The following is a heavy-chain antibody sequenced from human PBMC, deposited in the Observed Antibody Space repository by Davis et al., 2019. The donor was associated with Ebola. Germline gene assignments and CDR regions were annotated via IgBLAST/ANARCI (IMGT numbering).Heavy chain of an antibody. V-gene: IGHV6-1*01. Sequence: SQTLSLTCAISGDSVSSNSAAWNWITQSPPRGLEWLGSTYYRSKWYNDYAVSVKSRITINPDTSKNQFSLQLNSVTPEDTAVYYCARSGTAVAGNGGFDYWGQGTLVTVSS. CDR1: GDSVSSNSAA. CDR2: TYYRSKWYN. J-gene: IGHJ4*02. CDR3: ARSGTAVAGNGGFDY. D-gene: IGHD6-19*01.